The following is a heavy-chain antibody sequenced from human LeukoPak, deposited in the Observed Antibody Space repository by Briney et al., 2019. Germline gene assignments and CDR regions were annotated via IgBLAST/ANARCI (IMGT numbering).Heavy chain of an antibody. CDR1: GFTFSTYC. V-gene: IGHV3-74*01. CDR3: VRDFRSADY. J-gene: IGHJ4*02. Sequence: GGSLRLSCAASGFTFSTYCMHWVRHAPGKGPMWVSRICPDGTVTNYADSVKARFIISRDNARNTVYLQMNSLRVEDTAVYYCVRDFRSADYWGQGTLVTVSS. CDR2: ICPDGTVT.